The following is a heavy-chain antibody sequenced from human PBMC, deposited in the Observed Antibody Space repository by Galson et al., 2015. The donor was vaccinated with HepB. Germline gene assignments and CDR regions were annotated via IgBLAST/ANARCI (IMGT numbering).Heavy chain of an antibody. CDR1: GYTFTGYY. CDR2: IDPHSGGT. CDR3: ARDVEAPAVAKNAWFDP. Sequence: SVKVSCKASGYTFTGYYMHWVRQAPGQGLEWMGWIDPHSGGTNYAQKFQGWVTMTRDTSISTAYMELNRLRSDDTAVYYCARDVEAPAVAKNAWFDPWGQGTLVTVSS. V-gene: IGHV1-2*04. D-gene: IGHD6-19*01. J-gene: IGHJ5*02.